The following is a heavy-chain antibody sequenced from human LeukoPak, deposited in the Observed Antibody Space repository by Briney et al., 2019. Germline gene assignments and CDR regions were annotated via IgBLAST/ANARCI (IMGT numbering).Heavy chain of an antibody. J-gene: IGHJ4*02. CDR2: IKSKTDGGTT. V-gene: IGHV3-15*01. Sequence: PGGSLRLSCAASGFTFSSYEMNWVRQAPGKGLEWVGRIKSKTDGGTTDYAAPVKGRFTISRDDSKNTLYLQMNSLKTEDTAVYYCTTEVDGCGGDCYSLPYWGQGTLVTVSS. D-gene: IGHD2-21*02. CDR3: TTEVDGCGGDCYSLPY. CDR1: GFTFSSYE.